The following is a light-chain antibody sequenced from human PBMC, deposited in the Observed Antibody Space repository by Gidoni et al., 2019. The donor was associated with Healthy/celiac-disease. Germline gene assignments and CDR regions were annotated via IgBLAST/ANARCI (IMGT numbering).Light chain of an antibody. J-gene: IGKJ1*01. V-gene: IGKV1-39*01. CDR1: QSISSY. CDR3: QQSYNSPGTWT. Sequence: DIQMTQSPSSLSASVGDRVTITCRASQSISSYLNWYQQKPGKAPKLLIYAASSLQSGVPSRFSGSGSGTDFTLTISSLQPEDFATYYCQQSYNSPGTWTFGQGTKVEIK. CDR2: AAS.